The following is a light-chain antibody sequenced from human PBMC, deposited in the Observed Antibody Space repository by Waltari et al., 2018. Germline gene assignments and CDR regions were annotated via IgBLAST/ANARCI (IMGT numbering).Light chain of an antibody. CDR3: QQYDKYPYT. Sequence: IQVTQSPSTLSASVGDTVTITCRATQSIASWLAWYQQKPGKAPSVLIYKASTLQSGVPSRFSGRRSGTEFTLTISSLQPDDFATYYCQQYDKYPYTFGQGTKLEIK. J-gene: IGKJ2*01. CDR2: KAS. CDR1: QSIASW. V-gene: IGKV1-5*03.